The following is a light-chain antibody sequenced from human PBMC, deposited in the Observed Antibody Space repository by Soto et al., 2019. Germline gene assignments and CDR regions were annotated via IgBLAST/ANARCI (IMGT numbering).Light chain of an antibody. CDR1: QNIRSR. Sequence: DIQMTQSPSTLSASVGDRVTITCRASQNIRSRLAWFQQKPGKAPKLLIYDASTLESGVPSRFSGSRSGTEFTLTISSLQPDDFATYYCQQYNSYSWTFGQGTKVDIK. V-gene: IGKV1-5*01. CDR3: QQYNSYSWT. J-gene: IGKJ1*01. CDR2: DAS.